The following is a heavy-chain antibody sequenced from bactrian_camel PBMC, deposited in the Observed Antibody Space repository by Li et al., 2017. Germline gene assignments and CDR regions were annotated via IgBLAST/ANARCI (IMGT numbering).Heavy chain of an antibody. J-gene: IGHJ4*01. D-gene: IGHD4*01. CDR3: AAELRPDYVLQARNILRPIGYNR. V-gene: IGHV3S54*01. CDR1: GYELNRKC. Sequence: QVQLVESGGGSAQGGGTLTLSCTASGYELNRKCLAWYRQVPGKERVGVAGIYTGGGAGHYGDVGKGRFTISHDNAKKTVYLQMDNLKPEDSGMYICAAELRPDYVLQARNILRPIGYNRWGRGTQVTVS. CDR2: IYTGGGAG.